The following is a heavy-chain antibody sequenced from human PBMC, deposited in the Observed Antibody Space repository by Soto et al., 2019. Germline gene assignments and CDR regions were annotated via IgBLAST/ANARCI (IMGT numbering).Heavy chain of an antibody. D-gene: IGHD5-12*01. J-gene: IGHJ4*02. Sequence: ASVKVSCKASGYTFTGYYMHWVRQAPGQGLEWMGWINPNSGGTNYAQKFQGWVTMTRDTSISTAYMELSRLRSDDTAVYYCAREWGMATIRVFDYWGQGTLVTVSS. V-gene: IGHV1-2*04. CDR1: GYTFTGYY. CDR3: AREWGMATIRVFDY. CDR2: INPNSGGT.